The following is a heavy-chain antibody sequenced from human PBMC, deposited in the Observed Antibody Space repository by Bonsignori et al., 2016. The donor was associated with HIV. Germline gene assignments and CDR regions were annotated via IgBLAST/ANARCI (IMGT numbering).Heavy chain of an antibody. D-gene: IGHD2-21*01. J-gene: IGHJ6*02. V-gene: IGHV3-7*01. CDR3: ARYSSGMDV. Sequence: EVQLVESGGGLVQPGGSLRLSCAASGFTFSSYWMSWVRQVPGKGLEWVANIKEDGSEKYHVDSVKGRFTISRDNAKNSLYLQMSSVRAEDTALYYCARYSSGMDVWGQGTTVTVSS. CDR1: GFTFSSYW. CDR2: IKEDGSEK.